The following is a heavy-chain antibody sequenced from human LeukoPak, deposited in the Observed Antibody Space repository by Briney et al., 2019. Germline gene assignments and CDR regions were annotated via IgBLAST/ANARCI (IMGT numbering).Heavy chain of an antibody. J-gene: IGHJ4*02. CDR2: ISGSGGST. CDR1: GFTFSSYA. D-gene: IGHD6-19*01. V-gene: IGHV3-23*01. Sequence: GGSLRLSCAASGFTFSSYAMSWVRQAPGKGLEWVSAISGSGGSTYYADSVKGRFTISRDNSKNTLYLQMNSLRAEDTAVYYCAKDPGTYIAVAGTRSYWGQGTLVTVSS. CDR3: AKDPGTYIAVAGTRSY.